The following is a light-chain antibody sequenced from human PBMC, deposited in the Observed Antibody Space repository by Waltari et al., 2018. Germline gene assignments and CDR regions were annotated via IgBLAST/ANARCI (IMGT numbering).Light chain of an antibody. CDR2: GAS. CDR1: QSVSRA. V-gene: IGKV3-20*01. Sequence: EVVLTQSPGTLSLSPGERATLSCRASQSVSRALAWYQQKPGQAPRLLIHGASIRATGIPDRFSGSGSGTDFSLTISRLEPADSAMYYCQHYVRLPATFGQGTKVEIK. CDR3: QHYVRLPAT. J-gene: IGKJ1*01.